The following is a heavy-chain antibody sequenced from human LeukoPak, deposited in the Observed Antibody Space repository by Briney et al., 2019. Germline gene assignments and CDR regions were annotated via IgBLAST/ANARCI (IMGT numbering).Heavy chain of an antibody. V-gene: IGHV3-11*06. J-gene: IGHJ6*02. CDR2: ISSSSSYT. Sequence: GGSLRLSCAASGFTFSDYYMSWLRQAPGKGLEWVSYISSSSSYTNYADSVKGRFTISRDNAKNSLYLQMNSLRAEDTAVYYCARDQYSYGYYYYYYGMGVWGQGTTVTVSS. CDR1: GFTFSDYY. CDR3: ARDQYSYGYYYYYYGMGV. D-gene: IGHD5-18*01.